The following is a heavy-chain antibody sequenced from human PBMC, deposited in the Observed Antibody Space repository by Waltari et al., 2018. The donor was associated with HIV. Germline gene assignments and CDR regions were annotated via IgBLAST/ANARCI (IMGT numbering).Heavy chain of an antibody. CDR3: ARGTGGARLGS. J-gene: IGHJ5*02. CDR2: ISQSGST. D-gene: IGHD2-8*02. Sequence: QVQLQQWGAGLLKPSETLSLTCAVYGGSFSGYYWTWIRQPPGRGLEWIGEISQSGSTNYHPSLKTRVTISGDTSKNHVSLKLNSVTAADTAVYYCARGTGGARLGSWGQGTLVTVSS. CDR1: GGSFSGYY. V-gene: IGHV4-34*01.